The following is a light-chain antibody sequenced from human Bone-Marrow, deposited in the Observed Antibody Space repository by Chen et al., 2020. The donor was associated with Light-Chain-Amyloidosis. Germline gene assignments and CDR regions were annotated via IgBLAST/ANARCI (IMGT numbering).Light chain of an antibody. CDR1: QSVRRY. V-gene: IGKV3-11*01. CDR3: QQRSNWPQRT. CDR2: DAS. Sequence: DIVLTQSPATLSLSPGERATLSCRASQSVRRYLDWYQQKPGQAPRLLIYDASTRASGLPARFSGSGSGTDFTLTISSLEPEDFAVYYCQQRSNWPQRTFGQGTKVEIK. J-gene: IGKJ1*01.